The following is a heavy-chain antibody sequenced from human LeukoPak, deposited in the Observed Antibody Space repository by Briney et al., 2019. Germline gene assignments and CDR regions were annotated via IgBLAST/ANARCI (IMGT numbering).Heavy chain of an antibody. V-gene: IGHV1-18*04. D-gene: IGHD3-10*01. CDR3: ARMTVLLWFGEFDN. CDR2: ISAYNGNT. CDR1: GYTFTSYG. J-gene: IGHJ4*02. Sequence: GASVKVSCRASGYTFTSYGISWVRQAPGQGLEWMGWISAYNGNTNYAQKLQGRVTMTTDTSTSTAYMELRSLRSDDTAVYYCARMTVLLWFGEFDNWGQGTLVTVSS.